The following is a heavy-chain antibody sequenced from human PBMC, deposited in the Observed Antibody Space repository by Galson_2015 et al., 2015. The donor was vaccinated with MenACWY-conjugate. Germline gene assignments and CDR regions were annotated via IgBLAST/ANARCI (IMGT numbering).Heavy chain of an antibody. Sequence: SGAEVKKPGESLKISCEASGYSFTTSCIVWVRQMPGNGLEWMGILYPGDSDTRYSPSFQGPVTISAAKSNTPAPLQCSDLKASDAARYYCAGHKVLKGAFDIWGQATMVTVSS. D-gene: IGHD2-8*01. CDR3: AGHKVLKGAFDI. V-gene: IGHV5-51*01. CDR1: GYSFTTSC. CDR2: LYPGDSDT. J-gene: IGHJ3*02.